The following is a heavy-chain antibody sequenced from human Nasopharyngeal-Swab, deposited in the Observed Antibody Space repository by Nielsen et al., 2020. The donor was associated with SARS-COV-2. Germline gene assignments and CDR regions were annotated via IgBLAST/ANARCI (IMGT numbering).Heavy chain of an antibody. J-gene: IGHJ4*02. CDR3: ARVKITIFGVAYFDY. CDR2: IHNSGST. D-gene: IGHD3-3*01. V-gene: IGHV4-39*07. Sequence: WIRQPPGKGLEWIASIHNSGSTHFNPSFASRVTISVDTSKNQFSLKLSSVTAADTAVYYCARVKITIFGVAYFDYWGQGTLVTVSS.